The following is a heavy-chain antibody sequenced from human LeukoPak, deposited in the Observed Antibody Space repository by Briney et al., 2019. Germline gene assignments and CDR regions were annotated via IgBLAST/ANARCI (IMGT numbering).Heavy chain of an antibody. CDR2: VSHSGDT. D-gene: IGHD2-21*02. CDR1: GGSITSSPYH. V-gene: IGHV4-39*07. CDR3: ARSMVTTDRNFDH. Sequence: PSETLSLICTVSGGSITSSPYHWAWIRQPPGRGPEWIGTVSHSGDTQYNPSLTSRITISLDTPKNQFSLSLNSVTAADTAVFYCARSMVTTDRNFDHWGQGTLVTVSS. J-gene: IGHJ4*02.